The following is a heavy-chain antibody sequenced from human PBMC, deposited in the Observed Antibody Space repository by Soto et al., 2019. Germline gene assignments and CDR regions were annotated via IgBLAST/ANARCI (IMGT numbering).Heavy chain of an antibody. CDR3: ARGGSPNYY. CDR2: IYSGGST. CDR1: GFSVSRNY. J-gene: IGHJ4*02. D-gene: IGHD2-15*01. V-gene: IGHV3-53*04. Sequence: EVQLEESGGGLVQPGGSLRLSCVVSGFSVSRNYMSWVRQAPGKGLEWVSVIYSGGSTYYADSVKGRFTISRHNSKNTLYLELNSLRAEDTAVYYCARGGSPNYYWGEGTLVTGSS.